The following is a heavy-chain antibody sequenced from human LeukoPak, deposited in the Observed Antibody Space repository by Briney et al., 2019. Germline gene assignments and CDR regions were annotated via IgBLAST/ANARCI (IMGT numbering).Heavy chain of an antibody. J-gene: IGHJ5*02. V-gene: IGHV1-46*03. Sequence: GASVKVSCKASGYTFTSYYMHWVRQAPGQGLEWMGLINPSGGNTIYAQNFQGRVTMTRDTSTTTVYMELTSLRSEDTAVYYCARELTTITDNWCDPWGQGTLVTVSS. D-gene: IGHD4-11*01. CDR2: INPSGGNT. CDR1: GYTFTSYY. CDR3: ARELTTITDNWCDP.